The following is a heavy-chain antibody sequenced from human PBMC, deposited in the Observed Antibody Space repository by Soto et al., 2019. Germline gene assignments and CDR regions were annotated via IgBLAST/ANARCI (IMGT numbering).Heavy chain of an antibody. D-gene: IGHD3-16*01. J-gene: IGHJ6*02. CDR2: ISPYTGNT. CDR3: VMVDNYVTPTPRDI. V-gene: IGHV1-18*01. Sequence: QVQLVQSGDEVKKPGASVKVSCKASGYIFVNYGIAWVRQAPGQGLEWMGWISPYTGNTHSATKVQGRLTMTTDTSSITAYMGLGSLTSADTVVYHCVMVDNYVTPTPRDILGQGPTVTVSS. CDR1: GYIFVNYG.